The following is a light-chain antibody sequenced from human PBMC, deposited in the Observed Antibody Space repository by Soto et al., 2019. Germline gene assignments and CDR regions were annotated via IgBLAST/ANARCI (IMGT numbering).Light chain of an antibody. Sequence: QSVLTQPPSVSAAPGQKVTISCSGSSXNIGGNSVSWYQQLPGTAPKLLIYDDNKRRSGIPDRFSGSKSGTSATLGITGFQTGDEADYYCGSWDSSLSAYVFGTGTKVTVL. CDR1: SXNIGGNS. V-gene: IGLV1-51*01. CDR2: DDN. J-gene: IGLJ1*01. CDR3: GSWDSSLSAYV.